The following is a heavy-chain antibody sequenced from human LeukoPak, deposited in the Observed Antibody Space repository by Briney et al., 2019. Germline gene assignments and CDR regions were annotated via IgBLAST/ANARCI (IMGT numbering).Heavy chain of an antibody. Sequence: GGSLRLSCAASGFTFSSYAMSWVRQAPGKELEWVSAISGSGGSTYYADSVKGRFTISRDNSKNTLYLQMNSLRAEDTAVYYCAKVRGYSYDNDYWGQGTLVTVSS. CDR2: ISGSGGST. D-gene: IGHD5-18*01. J-gene: IGHJ4*02. V-gene: IGHV3-23*01. CDR3: AKVRGYSYDNDY. CDR1: GFTFSSYA.